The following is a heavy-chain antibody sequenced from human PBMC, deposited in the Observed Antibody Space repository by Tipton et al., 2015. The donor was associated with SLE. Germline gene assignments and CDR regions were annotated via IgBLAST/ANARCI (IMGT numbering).Heavy chain of an antibody. V-gene: IGHV1-69*05. CDR2: IVPIYATP. J-gene: IGHJ5*02. D-gene: IGHD2-2*01. Sequence: QSGAEVKRPGSSVKVSCKASGVSRSSFAISWVRQAPGQGLEWMGGIVPIYATPNYAQRFRDRLTITMDESTTTAYMELTRLTSDGAALCYCPKIRGGLGPYHWFYPWRQGPLVPVSS. CDR1: GVSRSSFA. CDR3: PKIRGGLGPYHWFYP.